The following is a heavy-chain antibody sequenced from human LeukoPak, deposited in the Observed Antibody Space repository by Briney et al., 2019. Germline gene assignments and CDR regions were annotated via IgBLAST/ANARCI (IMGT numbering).Heavy chain of an antibody. J-gene: IGHJ2*01. Sequence: SETLSPTCTVSGASITNSNTYWTWIRQFPGKGLEWIGYVSYSGSTLYNPSLRSRVIISSDTSKNQFFLKLNSVTAADRALYFCARDPALVRANWYFDPWGRGILVTVSS. CDR2: VSYSGST. D-gene: IGHD3-10*01. CDR3: ARDPALVRANWYFDP. CDR1: GASITNSNTY. V-gene: IGHV4-31*03.